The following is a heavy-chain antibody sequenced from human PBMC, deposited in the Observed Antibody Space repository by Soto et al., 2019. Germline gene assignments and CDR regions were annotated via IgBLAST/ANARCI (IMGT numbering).Heavy chain of an antibody. CDR3: AKVPASLKTFDY. V-gene: IGHV3-23*01. CDR1: GFTFGNYA. CDR2: VSGNGAVT. D-gene: IGHD2-2*01. J-gene: IGHJ4*02. Sequence: EVQLLDSGGGLAQPGGSLRLSCAASGFTFGNYAMNWVRQDPGKGLEWVSTVSGNGAVTYYADSVKGRFTISRDTSRSTLYLQMNNLRAEDTAIYFCAKVPASLKTFDYWGQGTLVTVSS.